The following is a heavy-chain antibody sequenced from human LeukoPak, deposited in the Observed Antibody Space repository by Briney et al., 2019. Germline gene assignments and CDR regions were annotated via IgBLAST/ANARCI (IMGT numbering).Heavy chain of an antibody. CDR2: INHSGST. V-gene: IGHV4-34*01. J-gene: IGHJ6*03. CDR1: GGSFSGYY. CDR3: ARDFPPNPGFSYYYYMDV. D-gene: IGHD3-10*01. Sequence: SETLSLTCAVYGGSFSGYYWSWIRQPPGKGLEWIGEINHSGSTNYNPSLKSRVTISVDTSKNQFSLKLSSVTAADTAVYYCARDFPPNPGFSYYYYMDVWGKGTTVTVSS.